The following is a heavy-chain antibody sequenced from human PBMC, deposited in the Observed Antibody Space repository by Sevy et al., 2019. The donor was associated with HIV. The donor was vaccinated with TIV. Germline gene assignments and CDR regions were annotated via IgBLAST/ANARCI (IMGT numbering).Heavy chain of an antibody. CDR2: LVKDGRL. CDR3: TRWKGAQSVFDF. D-gene: IGHD1-1*01. V-gene: IGHV3-15*04. Sequence: GGSLRLSCAASGFTFSNAWMSWVRQAPGKGLEWVSFLVKDGRLDYAASVKGRFSISRDGSKTIVDLQMNDLKTEDTAVYYCTRWKGAQSVFDFWGQGALVTVSS. CDR1: GFTFSNAW. J-gene: IGHJ4*02.